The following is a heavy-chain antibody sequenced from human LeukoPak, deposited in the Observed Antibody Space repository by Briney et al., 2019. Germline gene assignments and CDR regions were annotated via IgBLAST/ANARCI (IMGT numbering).Heavy chain of an antibody. J-gene: IGHJ4*02. Sequence: SGGSLRLSCAASGFTFSSYSMNWVRQAPGKGLEWVSSISSSSSYIYYADSVKGRFTISRDNAKNSLYLQMNSLRAEDTAVYYCARDDWIAVTSGLSPFDYWGQGTLVTVSS. V-gene: IGHV3-21*01. D-gene: IGHD4-17*01. CDR3: ARDDWIAVTSGLSPFDY. CDR1: GFTFSSYS. CDR2: ISSSSSYI.